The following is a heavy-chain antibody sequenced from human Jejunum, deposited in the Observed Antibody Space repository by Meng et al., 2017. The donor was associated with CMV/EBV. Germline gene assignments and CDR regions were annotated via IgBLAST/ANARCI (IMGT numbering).Heavy chain of an antibody. V-gene: IGHV3-21*01. CDR2: ISISSYT. D-gene: IGHD4-23*01. CDR3: ARVVKGGNYLDY. Sequence: ATSGFTFSTYSMSWVRQAPGKGLEWVSSISISSYTYYADSVKGRFTISRDNAKNSLYLQMNSLRAEDTAVYYCARVVKGGNYLDYWGQGTLVTSPQ. CDR1: GFTFSTYS. J-gene: IGHJ4*02.